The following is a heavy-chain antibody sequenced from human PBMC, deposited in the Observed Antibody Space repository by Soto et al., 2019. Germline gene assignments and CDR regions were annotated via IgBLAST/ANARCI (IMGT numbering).Heavy chain of an antibody. D-gene: IGHD1-26*01. CDR1: GFSFSSYA. Sequence: QVQLVESGGGVVQPGRSLRLSGAASGFSFSSYAMHWVRQAPGKGLEWVAVISYDGSKKDYADSVKGRFTISRDNSKNTLYLQMNSLRTEDTAVYNCARDVGDYWGPGTLVTFSS. CDR2: ISYDGSKK. J-gene: IGHJ4*02. CDR3: ARDVGDY. V-gene: IGHV3-30-3*01.